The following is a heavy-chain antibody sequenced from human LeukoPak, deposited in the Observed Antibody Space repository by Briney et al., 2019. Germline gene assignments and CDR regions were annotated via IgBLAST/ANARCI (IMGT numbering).Heavy chain of an antibody. D-gene: IGHD3-10*01. Sequence: ASVKVSCKASGYTFTGYYMHWVRQAPGQGLEWMGWINPNSGGTNYAQKFQGRVTMTRDTSISTAYMGLSRLRSDDTAVYYCARANGSGSSYYYYYYMDVWGKGTTVTVSS. CDR3: ARANGSGSSYYYYYYMDV. V-gene: IGHV1-2*02. CDR1: GYTFTGYY. CDR2: INPNSGGT. J-gene: IGHJ6*03.